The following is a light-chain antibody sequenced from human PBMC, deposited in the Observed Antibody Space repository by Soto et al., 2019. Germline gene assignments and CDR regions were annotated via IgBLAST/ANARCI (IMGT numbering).Light chain of an antibody. CDR1: IGDVGGYNY. J-gene: IGLJ1*01. Sequence: QSVLTQPRAVSGSPGESYTISSSGTIGDVGGYNYVFWYQQHPGKAPTLMSYDVSTRPSGVPDRFSGSKSGNTASLTISGLQTEDEAKYYCSSHAGTPVVFGTGTKVTV. CDR3: SSHAGTPVV. CDR2: DVS. V-gene: IGLV2-11*01.